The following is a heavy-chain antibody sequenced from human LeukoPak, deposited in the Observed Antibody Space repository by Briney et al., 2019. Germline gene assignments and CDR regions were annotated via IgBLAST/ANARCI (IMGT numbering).Heavy chain of an antibody. D-gene: IGHD3-3*01. V-gene: IGHV4-30-2*01. CDR3: ARGLTIFGVVTDAFDI. CDR1: GGSISSGGYS. CDR2: IYHSGST. Sequence: PSETLSLTCAVSGGSISSGGYSLSWIRQPPGKGLEWIVYIYHSGSTYYNPSLKSRVTISVDRSKNQFSLKLSSVTAADTAVYYCARGLTIFGVVTDAFDIWGQGTMVTVSS. J-gene: IGHJ3*02.